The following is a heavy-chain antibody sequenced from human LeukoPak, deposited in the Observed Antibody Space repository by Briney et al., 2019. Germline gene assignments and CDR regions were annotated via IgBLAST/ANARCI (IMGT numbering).Heavy chain of an antibody. V-gene: IGHV1-2*02. CDR2: INPKSGGT. Sequence: ASVKVSCKASGYTFTDFYMHWVRQAPGQGLEWMGWINPKSGGTSYAQKFQGRVTMTRDTSISTAYMELSRPRSDDTAVYYCAREGITIFGVVSVKGMDVWGQGTTVTVSS. CDR3: AREGITIFGVVSVKGMDV. D-gene: IGHD3-3*01. J-gene: IGHJ6*02. CDR1: GYTFTDFY.